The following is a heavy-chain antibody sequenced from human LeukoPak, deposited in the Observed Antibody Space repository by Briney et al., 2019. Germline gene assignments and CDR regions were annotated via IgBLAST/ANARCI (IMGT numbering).Heavy chain of an antibody. J-gene: IGHJ5*02. V-gene: IGHV3-15*01. Sequence: GGSLRLSCAASGFTFNDAWMSWVRQAPGKGLEWVGRIQSKTDGGTPDSAAPVEGRFTISRDDSTNTLYLQMNSLKTEDAAVYYCTTDRGALTSWGQGTLVTVSS. D-gene: IGHD3-10*01. CDR2: IQSKTDGGTP. CDR3: TTDRGALTS. CDR1: GFTFNDAW.